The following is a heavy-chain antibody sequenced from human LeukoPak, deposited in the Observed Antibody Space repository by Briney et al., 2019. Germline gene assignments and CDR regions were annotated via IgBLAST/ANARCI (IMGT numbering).Heavy chain of an antibody. J-gene: IGHJ6*04. V-gene: IGHV1-46*01. CDR1: GYTFTKHY. CDR3: ARDPWEITLVRGMSHDYYYVDV. CDR2: INPSGGST. Sequence: GASVKVSCKASGYTFTKHYLYWVRQAPGQGLEWMGIINPSGGSTTYAQKFQGRVTMTRDTSTSTVYMELSSLRSEDTAVYYCARDPWEITLVRGMSHDYYYVDVWGKGTTVTVSS. D-gene: IGHD3-10*01.